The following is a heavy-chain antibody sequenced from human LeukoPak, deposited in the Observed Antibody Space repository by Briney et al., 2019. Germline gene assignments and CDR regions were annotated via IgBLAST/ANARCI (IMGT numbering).Heavy chain of an antibody. V-gene: IGHV4-59*08. D-gene: IGHD3-3*01. CDR1: GGSISSYY. J-gene: IGHJ4*02. Sequence: SETLSLTCTVSGGSISSYYWSWIRQPPGKGLEWIGYIYYSGSTNYNPSLKSRVTISVDTSKNQFSLKLSSVTAADTAVYYCARRSYYDFWSGYYPTDYYFDYWGQGTLVTVSS. CDR3: ARRSYYDFWSGYYPTDYYFDY. CDR2: IYYSGST.